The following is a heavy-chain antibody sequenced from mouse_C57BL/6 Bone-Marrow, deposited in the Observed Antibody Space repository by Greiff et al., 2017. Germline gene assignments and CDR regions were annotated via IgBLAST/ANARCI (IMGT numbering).Heavy chain of an antibody. CDR3: ARRRDYGNPWFAY. CDR2: IYPRSGNT. V-gene: IGHV1-81*01. D-gene: IGHD2-1*01. J-gene: IGHJ3*01. CDR1: GYTFTSYG. Sequence: QVQLQQSGAELARPGASVKLSCKASGYTFTSYGISWVKQRTGQGLEWIGEIYPRSGNTYYNEKFKGKATLTADKSSSTAYMELRSLTSEDSEVYFCARRRDYGNPWFAYWGQGTLVTVSA.